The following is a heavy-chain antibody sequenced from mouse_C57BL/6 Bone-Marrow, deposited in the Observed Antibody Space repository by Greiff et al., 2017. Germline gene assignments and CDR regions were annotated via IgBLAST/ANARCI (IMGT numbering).Heavy chain of an antibody. CDR3: ARYYDLDY. V-gene: IGHV1-54*01. D-gene: IGHD2-4*01. CDR2: INPGSGGT. CDR1: GYAFTNYS. Sequence: QVQLQQSGAELVRPGTSVKVSCKASGYAFTNYSIEWVKQRPGQGLEWIGVINPGSGGTNYNEKFKGKATLTADKSSSTAYMQLSSLTSEDSAVYFCARYYDLDYWGQGTTLTVSS. J-gene: IGHJ2*01.